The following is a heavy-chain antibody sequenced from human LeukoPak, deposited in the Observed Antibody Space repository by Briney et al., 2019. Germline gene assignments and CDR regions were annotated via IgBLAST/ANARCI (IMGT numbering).Heavy chain of an antibody. J-gene: IGHJ4*02. CDR2: ISSSGSTI. CDR1: GFTFSDYY. Sequence: GGSLRLSCAASGFTFSDYYMSWIRQAPGKGLEWVSYISSSGSTIYYADSVKGRFTISRDNAKNSLYLQMNSLRAEDTALYYCAKDVGVDFWSGYTYDYWGQGTLVTVSS. D-gene: IGHD3-3*01. V-gene: IGHV3-11*01. CDR3: AKDVGVDFWSGYTYDY.